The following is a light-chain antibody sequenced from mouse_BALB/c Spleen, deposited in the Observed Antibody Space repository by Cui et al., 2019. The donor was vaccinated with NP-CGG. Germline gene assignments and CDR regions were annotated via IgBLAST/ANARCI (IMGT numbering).Light chain of an antibody. V-gene: IGLV1*01. Sequence: HAVVTPEPALTTSPGETVTLTCRSSIGAVTTSNYANWVQEKPDHLFTGLIGGTNNRAPGVPARFSGSLIGDKAALTITGAQTEDEAIYFCALWYSNHWVFGGGTKLTVL. CDR3: ALWYSNHWV. J-gene: IGLJ1*01. CDR1: IGAVTTSNY. CDR2: GTN.